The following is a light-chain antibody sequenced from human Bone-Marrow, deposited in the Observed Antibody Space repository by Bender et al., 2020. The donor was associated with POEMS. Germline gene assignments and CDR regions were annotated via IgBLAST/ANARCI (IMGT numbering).Light chain of an antibody. Sequence: QSALTQPASVSGSPGQSITISCTGSSSDVGAYHYVSWYQQHPDKTPKLIIFDVTNRPSGVSDRFTGCKSGNTASLTISGLEPEDEAGYYCSSYTSTAGLEGVFGGGTKLTVL. V-gene: IGLV2-14*03. CDR2: DVT. CDR3: SSYTSTAGLEGV. J-gene: IGLJ2*01. CDR1: SSDVGAYHY.